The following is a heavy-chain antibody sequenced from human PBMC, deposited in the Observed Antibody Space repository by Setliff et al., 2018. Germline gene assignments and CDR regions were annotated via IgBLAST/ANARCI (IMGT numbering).Heavy chain of an antibody. J-gene: IGHJ4*01. V-gene: IGHV4-59*01. Sequence: SETLSLTCTVSGGSFTPYYWSWIRQPPGKGLEWIGYVYYSGTAYYNPSLKSRVTVIVDTSKNQFSLRLSSVTAADTAVYYCARGGTFRYFDYWGHGTPVTVSS. CDR1: GGSFTPYY. D-gene: IGHD5-12*01. CDR2: VYYSGTA. CDR3: ARGGTFRYFDY.